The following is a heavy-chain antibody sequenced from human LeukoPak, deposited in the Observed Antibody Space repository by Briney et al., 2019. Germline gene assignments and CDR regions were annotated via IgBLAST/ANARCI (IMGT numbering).Heavy chain of an antibody. CDR2: ISSSSSYI. CDR3: ARDGGFGGPQGDNWFDA. V-gene: IGHV3-21*01. Sequence: GGSLRLSCAASGFTFRSYSMNWVRQAPGKGLEWVSSISSSSSYIYYADSVKGRFTISTDNSRNMLYLQMNSLRPDDTAVYYCARDGGFGGPQGDNWFDAWGQGTLVTVSS. J-gene: IGHJ5*02. CDR1: GFTFRSYS. D-gene: IGHD3-16*01.